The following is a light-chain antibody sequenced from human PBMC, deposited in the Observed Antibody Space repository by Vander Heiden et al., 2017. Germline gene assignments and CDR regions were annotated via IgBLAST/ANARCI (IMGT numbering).Light chain of an antibody. CDR2: QDS. CDR1: KLGDKY. CDR3: QAWDSSTYV. J-gene: IGLJ1*01. V-gene: IGLV3-1*01. Sequence: SYALTQPPSVSVPPGQTASITCSGDKLGDKYGCWYQQKPGQSPVLVIYQDSKRPSGIPERFSGSNSGNTATLTISGTQAMDEADYYCQAWDSSTYVFGTGTKVTAL.